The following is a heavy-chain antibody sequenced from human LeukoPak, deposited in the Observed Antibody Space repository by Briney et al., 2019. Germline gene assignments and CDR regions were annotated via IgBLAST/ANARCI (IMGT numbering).Heavy chain of an antibody. Sequence: SETLSLTCAVYGGSFSGYYWSWIRQPPGKGLEWIGEINHSGSTNYNPSLKSRVTISVDTSKNQFSLKLSSVTAADTAVYYCARAQILVGANFDYWGQGTLVTVSS. J-gene: IGHJ4*02. D-gene: IGHD1-26*01. CDR2: INHSGST. CDR3: ARAQILVGANFDY. CDR1: GGSFSGYY. V-gene: IGHV4-34*01.